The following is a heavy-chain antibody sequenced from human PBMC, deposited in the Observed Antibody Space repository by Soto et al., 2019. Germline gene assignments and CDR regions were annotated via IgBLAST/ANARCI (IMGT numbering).Heavy chain of an antibody. J-gene: IGHJ4*02. D-gene: IGHD3-3*01. CDR2: INHSGST. V-gene: IGHV4-34*01. CDR3: ARGPRVDDFWSGYYDY. CDR1: GGSFSGYY. Sequence: SETLSLTCAVYGGSFSGYYWSWIRQPPGKGLEWIGEINHSGSTNYNPSLKSRDTISVDTSKNQFSLKLSSVTAADTAVYYCARGPRVDDFWSGYYDYWGQGTLVTVSS.